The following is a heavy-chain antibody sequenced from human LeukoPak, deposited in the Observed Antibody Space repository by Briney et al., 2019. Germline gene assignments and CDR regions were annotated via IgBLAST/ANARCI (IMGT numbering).Heavy chain of an antibody. D-gene: IGHD6-13*01. V-gene: IGHV3-33*01. CDR2: IWYDGSNK. J-gene: IGHJ6*01. CDR1: GFTFSSYG. CDR3: ARDLAAADQPPFRYYYYGMDV. Sequence: PGGSLRLSCAASGFTFSSYGMHWVRQAPGKGLEXXXVIWYDGSNKYYADSVKGRFTISRDNSKNTLYLQMNSLRAEDTAVYYCARDLAAADQPPFRYYYYGMDVWGQGTTVTVSS.